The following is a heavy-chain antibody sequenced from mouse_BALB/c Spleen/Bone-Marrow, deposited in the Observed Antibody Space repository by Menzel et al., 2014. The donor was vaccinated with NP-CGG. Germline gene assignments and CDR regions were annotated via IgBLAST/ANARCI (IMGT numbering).Heavy chain of an antibody. Sequence: EVKLMESGGGLVQPGGSLRLSCATSGFTFXDYYMNWVRQPPGKALEWLGFIRNKANGYTTEYSASVKGRFTISRGNSQSILYLQMNILKAEDSATYYCARLGRGYFDYWGQGTTLTVSS. CDR3: ARLGRGYFDY. CDR1: GFTFXDYY. CDR2: IRNKANGYTT. J-gene: IGHJ2*01. D-gene: IGHD4-1*01. V-gene: IGHV7-3*02.